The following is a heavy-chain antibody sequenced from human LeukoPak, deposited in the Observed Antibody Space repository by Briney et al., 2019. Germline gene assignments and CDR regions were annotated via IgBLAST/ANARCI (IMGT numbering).Heavy chain of an antibody. V-gene: IGHV4-34*01. D-gene: IGHD6-13*01. J-gene: IGHJ4*02. CDR3: GRAAAAAGAGRGLDY. CDR1: GGSFSGYY. CDR2: INHSGST. Sequence: PSETLSLTCAVYGGSFSGYYWSWIRQPPGKGLEWIGEINHSGSTNYNPSLKSRVTISVDTSKNQFSLKLSSVSAADTAVYYCGRAAAAAGAGRGLDYWGQGTLVTVSS.